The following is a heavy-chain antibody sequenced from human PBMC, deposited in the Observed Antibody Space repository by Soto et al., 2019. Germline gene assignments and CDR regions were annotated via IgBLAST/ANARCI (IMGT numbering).Heavy chain of an antibody. J-gene: IGHJ5*02. CDR1: GGSISKFY. V-gene: IGHV4-4*07. CDR2: VYATGTT. CDR3: VRDGSKTLRDWFDP. Sequence: QVKLQESGPGVVKPSETLSLSCTVSGGSISKFYWSWIRKTAGKGLEWMGRVYATGTTDYNPSLRSRVSMSVDISKKTFSLRLTSVTAADTGVYYCVRDGSKTLRDWFDPWGQGKSVTVSS.